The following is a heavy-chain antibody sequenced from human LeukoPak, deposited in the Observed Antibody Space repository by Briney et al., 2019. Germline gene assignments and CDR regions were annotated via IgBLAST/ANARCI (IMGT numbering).Heavy chain of an antibody. D-gene: IGHD3-22*01. CDR1: GISLNSYA. V-gene: IGHV3-30*03. Sequence: GGSLRLSCAASGISLNSYAIHWVRKAPGKGLGWVTVISYDGSNKYYAGSVRGRFTISRDNSKNTLYLQMNSLRAEDTAVYYCARGREAALYYYDSSGDYWGQGTLVTVSS. J-gene: IGHJ4*02. CDR2: ISYDGSNK. CDR3: ARGREAALYYYDSSGDY.